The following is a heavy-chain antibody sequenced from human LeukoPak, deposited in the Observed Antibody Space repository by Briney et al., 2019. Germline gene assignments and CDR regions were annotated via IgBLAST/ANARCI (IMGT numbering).Heavy chain of an antibody. D-gene: IGHD3-22*01. V-gene: IGHV4-59*01. CDR1: GGSSRSYY. J-gene: IGHJ4*02. Sequence: SETLSLTCTVSGGSSRSYYWSWIRQSPGKGLDWIGYIYYSGITNYNPPLKSRVTISVDTSKNQFSLKLSSVTAADTAVYYCARVRDSGYYDFDYWGQGALVTVSS. CDR3: ARVRDSGYYDFDY. CDR2: IYYSGIT.